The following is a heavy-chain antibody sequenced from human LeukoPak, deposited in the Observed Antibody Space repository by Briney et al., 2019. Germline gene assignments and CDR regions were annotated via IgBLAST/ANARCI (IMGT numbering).Heavy chain of an antibody. CDR3: AKDRLGSIVVVPAAIDY. J-gene: IGHJ4*02. D-gene: IGHD2-2*01. V-gene: IGHV3-23*01. CDR2: ISGSGGST. Sequence: GGSLRLSCAASGFTFSSYAMSWVRQAPGKGLEWVSAISGSGGSTYYADSVKGRFTISRDNSKNTLYLQMNSLRAEDTAVYYCAKDRLGSIVVVPAAIDYWGQGTLVTVSS. CDR1: GFTFSSYA.